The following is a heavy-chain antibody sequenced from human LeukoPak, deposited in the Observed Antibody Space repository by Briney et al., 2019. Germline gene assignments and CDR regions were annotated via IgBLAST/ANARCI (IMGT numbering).Heavy chain of an antibody. CDR2: MSYSGSP. CDR3: ARDPVSGWYYFDY. V-gene: IGHV4-39*07. Sequence: KPSETLSLTCTVSGVSIISRNDYWAWIRQPPGKGLEWIGSMSYSGSPYHNPSLKSRVTISVDPSKNQFSLKMTSVTAADTAVYYCARDPVSGWYYFDYWGQGVLVTVSS. D-gene: IGHD6-19*01. J-gene: IGHJ4*02. CDR1: GVSIISRNDY.